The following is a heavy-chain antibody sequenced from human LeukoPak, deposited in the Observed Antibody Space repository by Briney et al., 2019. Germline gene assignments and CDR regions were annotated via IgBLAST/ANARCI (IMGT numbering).Heavy chain of an antibody. CDR3: AKDKPADHQNVDAFDI. CDR2: IRYDGSNK. J-gene: IGHJ3*02. CDR1: GFTFSSYG. V-gene: IGHV3-30*02. Sequence: GGSLRLSCAASGFTFSSYGMHWVRQAPGKGLEWVAFIRYDGSNKYYADSVKGRFTISRDNSKNTLYLQMNSLRAEDTAVYYCAKDKPADHQNVDAFDIWGQGTMVTVSS. D-gene: IGHD2-2*01.